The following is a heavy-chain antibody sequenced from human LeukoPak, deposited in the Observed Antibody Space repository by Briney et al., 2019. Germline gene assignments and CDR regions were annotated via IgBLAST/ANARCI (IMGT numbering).Heavy chain of an antibody. Sequence: SGTLSLTCTVSGDSINSLDSWSWVRQPPGKGLEWIGEMYLSGTTHSNPSVKSRVTISIDKSKNQFFLNLSSVTAADTAVYYCAGLVGRYSSGLYYYYFDYWGQGTLVTVSS. J-gene: IGHJ4*02. CDR3: AGLVGRYSSGLYYYYFDY. V-gene: IGHV4-4*02. CDR2: MYLSGTT. D-gene: IGHD3-22*01. CDR1: GDSINSLDS.